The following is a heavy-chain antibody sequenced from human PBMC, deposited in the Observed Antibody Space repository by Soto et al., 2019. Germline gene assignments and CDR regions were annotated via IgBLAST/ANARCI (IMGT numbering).Heavy chain of an antibody. CDR3: AREGGGYYFDY. Sequence: EVQLVESGGGLVQPGGSLRLSCAASGFTFSSYAMHWVRQAPGKGLEYVSAISSNGGSTYYANSVKGRFTISRDNSKNTLYLQMGSLRAEDMAVYYCAREGGGYYFDYWGQGTLVTFSS. D-gene: IGHD3-16*01. CDR1: GFTFSSYA. J-gene: IGHJ4*02. V-gene: IGHV3-64*01. CDR2: ISSNGGST.